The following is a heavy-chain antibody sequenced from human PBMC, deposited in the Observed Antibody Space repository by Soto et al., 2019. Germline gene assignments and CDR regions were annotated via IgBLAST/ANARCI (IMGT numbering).Heavy chain of an antibody. CDR2: ISSVGNT. CDR1: GFTFSSYA. D-gene: IGHD6-13*01. J-gene: IGHJ4*02. CDR3: AIDWYEDY. V-gene: IGHV3-23*01. Sequence: EVQLLESGGGLIQPGGSLRLSCAASGFTFSSYAMTGFRQAPGKWLEWVSVISSVGNTYYADSVKGRFTISRYNSKNMAYLQMDSLRADDTAVYYCAIDWYEDYWGQGTLVTVSS.